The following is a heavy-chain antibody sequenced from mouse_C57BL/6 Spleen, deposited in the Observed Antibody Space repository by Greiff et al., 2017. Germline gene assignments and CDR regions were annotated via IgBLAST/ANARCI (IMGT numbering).Heavy chain of an antibody. CDR2: IYPSDSET. Sequence: QVQLQQPGAELVRPGSSVKLSCKASGYTFTSYWMDWVKQRPGQGLEWIGNIYPSDSETHYNQKFKDKATLTVDKSSSTAYMQLSSLTSEDSAVYYCARESLLNWGLDYWGQGTTLTVSS. D-gene: IGHD4-1*02. CDR1: GYTFTSYW. CDR3: ARESLLNWGLDY. J-gene: IGHJ2*01. V-gene: IGHV1-61*01.